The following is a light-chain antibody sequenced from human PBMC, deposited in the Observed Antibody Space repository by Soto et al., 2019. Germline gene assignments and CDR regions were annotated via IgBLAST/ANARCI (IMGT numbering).Light chain of an antibody. CDR1: NSDVGRYNF. V-gene: IGLV2-11*01. J-gene: IGLJ3*02. Sequence: QSVLTQPRSVSGSPGQSVTISCTGTNSDVGRYNFVSWYQQLPGKAPKLLISAVSQRPSGVPDRFSGSKSGNTASLIISGLQADDEADYFCYSYTASDIWVFGGGTKLTVL. CDR2: AVS. CDR3: YSYTASDIWV.